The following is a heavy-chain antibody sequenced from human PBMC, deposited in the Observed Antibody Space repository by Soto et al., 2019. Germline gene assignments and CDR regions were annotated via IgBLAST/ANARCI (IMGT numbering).Heavy chain of an antibody. CDR3: VRIGDSSGHPPTYHFYSMDV. J-gene: IGHJ6*01. D-gene: IGHD6-19*01. V-gene: IGHV3-33*08. CDR2: IWYDGYNK. Sequence: PGGSLRLSCAASGFTFDNYYIHWVRQAPGKGLEWVAVIWYDGYNKYYADSVKGRFTISRDNSKNMLYLQLDSPRGEDTDVYYCVRIGDSSGHPPTYHFYSMDVCGQGTTVTVSS. CDR1: GFTFDNYY.